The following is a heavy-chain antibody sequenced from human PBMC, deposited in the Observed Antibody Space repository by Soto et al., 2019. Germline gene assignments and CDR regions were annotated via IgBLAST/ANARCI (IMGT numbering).Heavy chain of an antibody. J-gene: IGHJ3*02. CDR1: GYTFTSYG. CDR2: ISAYNGNT. D-gene: IGHD2-15*01. Sequence: QVQLVQSGAEVKKPGASVKVSCKASGYTFTSYGISWVRQAPGQGLEWMGWISAYNGNTNYAQKLQGRVTMTTDTATSTAYMELRSLRSDDTAVYYCATSRYCSGGSCSPNAFDIWGQGTMVTVSS. V-gene: IGHV1-18*01. CDR3: ATSRYCSGGSCSPNAFDI.